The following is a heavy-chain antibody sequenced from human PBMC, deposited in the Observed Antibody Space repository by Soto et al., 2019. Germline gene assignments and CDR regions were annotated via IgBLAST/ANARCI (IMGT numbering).Heavy chain of an antibody. V-gene: IGHV3-23*01. CDR3: AKSKWLGTYYYYGMDV. CDR2: ISGSGGST. D-gene: IGHD6-19*01. CDR1: GFTFSSYA. Sequence: GGSLRLSCAASGFTFSSYAMSWVRQAPGKGLEWVSAISGSGGSTYYADSVKGRFTISRDNSKNTLYLQMNSLRAEDTAVYYCAKSKWLGTYYYYGMDVWGQGTTVTVSS. J-gene: IGHJ6*02.